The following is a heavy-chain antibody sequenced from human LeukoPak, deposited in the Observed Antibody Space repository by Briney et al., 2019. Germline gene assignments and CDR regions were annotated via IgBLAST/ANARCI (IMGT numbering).Heavy chain of an antibody. CDR3: AKGGSGGSGNYYYYYMDV. CDR2: IGGSGGST. CDR1: GFTFSSYG. D-gene: IGHD2-15*01. V-gene: IGHV3-23*01. J-gene: IGHJ6*03. Sequence: GGSLRLSCAASGFTFSSYGMSWVRQAPGKGLEWVSAIGGSGGSTYYADSVKGRFTISRDNSKNTLYLQMNSLRAEDTAVYYCAKGGSGGSGNYYYYYMDVWGKGTTVTISS.